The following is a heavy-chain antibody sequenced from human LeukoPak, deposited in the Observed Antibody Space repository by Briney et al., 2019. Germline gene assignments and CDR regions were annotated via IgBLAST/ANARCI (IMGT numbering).Heavy chain of an antibody. J-gene: IGHJ4*02. CDR2: IVPIFGTA. V-gene: IGHV1-69*13. CDR3: ASGKAGQLDRTLDY. D-gene: IGHD1-1*01. Sequence: SLKVSCKASGGTFSNYAISWVRQAPGQGLEWMGGIVPIFGTANYAQKFQGRVTISADESTSTAYMELSSLTSEDTAVYYCASGKAGQLDRTLDYWGQGTQVIVSS. CDR1: GGTFSNYA.